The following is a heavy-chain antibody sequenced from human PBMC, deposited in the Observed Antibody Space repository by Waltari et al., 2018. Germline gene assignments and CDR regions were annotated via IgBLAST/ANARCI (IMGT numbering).Heavy chain of an antibody. CDR2: IYHSGST. Sequence: QLQLQESGPGLVKPSETLSLTCTVSGGSISRSNYYWGWIRQPPGKGLAWIASIYHSGSTDYNPSLKSRVTISVDTSKNQFSLKLTSVTAADTAVYYCARIYGSGSPIPSVDYWGQGTLVTVSS. CDR3: ARIYGSGSPIPSVDY. J-gene: IGHJ4*02. CDR1: GGSISRSNYY. V-gene: IGHV4-39*01. D-gene: IGHD3-10*01.